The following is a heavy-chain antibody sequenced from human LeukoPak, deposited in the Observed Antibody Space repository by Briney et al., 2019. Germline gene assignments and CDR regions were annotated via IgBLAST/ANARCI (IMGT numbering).Heavy chain of an antibody. CDR1: GYSISSGYY. J-gene: IGHJ6*03. CDR2: IYHSGST. CDR3: ARSLRLDYYYYMDV. V-gene: IGHV4-38-2*02. D-gene: IGHD4-17*01. Sequence: PSETLSLTCTVSGYSISSGYYWGWIRQPPGKGLEWIGSIYHSGSTNYNPSLKSRVTISVDTSKNQFSLKLSSVTAADTAVYYCARSLRLDYYYYMDVWGKGTTVTVSS.